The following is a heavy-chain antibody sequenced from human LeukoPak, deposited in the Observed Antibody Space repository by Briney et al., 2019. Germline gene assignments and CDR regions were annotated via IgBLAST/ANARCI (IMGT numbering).Heavy chain of an antibody. D-gene: IGHD3-22*01. J-gene: IGHJ4*02. Sequence: GGSLRLSCAASGFTFSSYGMHWVRQAPGKGLEWVAFIRYDGSNKYYADSVKGRFTISRDNSKNTLYLQMNSLRAEDTAVYYCVRLRRNSDRSGYYYYYDYWGQGTLVTVSS. V-gene: IGHV3-30*02. CDR2: IRYDGSNK. CDR3: VRLRRNSDRSGYYYYYDY. CDR1: GFTFSSYG.